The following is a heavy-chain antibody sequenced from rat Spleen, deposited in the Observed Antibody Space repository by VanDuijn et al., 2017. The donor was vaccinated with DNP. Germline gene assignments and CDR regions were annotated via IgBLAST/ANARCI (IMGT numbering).Heavy chain of an antibody. D-gene: IGHD1-10*01. V-gene: IGHV5-22*01. J-gene: IGHJ2*01. Sequence: EVQLVESGGGLVQPGRSLKLACAASGFTFSDYYMAWVRQAPKKGLEWVASISYEGSSTYYGDSVKGRFTISRDNAKSTLYLQMHSLRSEDTATYYCARKQLPDYWGQGVMVTVSS. CDR3: ARKQLPDY. CDR1: GFTFSDYY. CDR2: ISYEGSST.